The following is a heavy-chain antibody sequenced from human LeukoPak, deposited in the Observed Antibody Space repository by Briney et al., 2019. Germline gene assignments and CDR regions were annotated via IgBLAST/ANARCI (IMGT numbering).Heavy chain of an antibody. D-gene: IGHD1-26*01. CDR1: GYTFTNYW. V-gene: IGHV5-10-1*01. Sequence: GESLKISCKGSGYTFTNYWITWVRQMPGKGVEWMGRIDPSDSYTNYSPSFQGHVTISVDKSVSTVYLQWGSLKASDTGIYYCARLRSGSSYYFEYWGRGTLVTVSS. CDR3: ARLRSGSSYYFEY. CDR2: IDPSDSYT. J-gene: IGHJ4*02.